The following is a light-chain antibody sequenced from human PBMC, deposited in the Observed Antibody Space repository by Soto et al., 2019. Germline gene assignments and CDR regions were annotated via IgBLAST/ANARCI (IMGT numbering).Light chain of an antibody. V-gene: IGLV1-44*01. CDR3: AAWDDSLNGYV. Sequence: QSVLTQPPSASGTPGQRVTISCSGGSSNIGINSVSWYQQLPGTAPKLLIYNNNQRPSGVPDRFSGSTSGTSASLAISGLQSGAEADYYCAAWDDSLNGYVFGTGTKVTVL. CDR2: NNN. J-gene: IGLJ1*01. CDR1: SSNIGINS.